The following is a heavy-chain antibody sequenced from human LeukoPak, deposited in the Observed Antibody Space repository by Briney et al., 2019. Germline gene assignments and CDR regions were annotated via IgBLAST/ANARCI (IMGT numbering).Heavy chain of an antibody. CDR3: ARGPVLVAAPYFFVY. D-gene: IGHD2-15*01. V-gene: IGHV3-7*01. CDR2: IKQDGSEK. Sequence: GGSLRLSCAASGFTFSSYWMSWVRQAPGKGLEWVANIKQDGSEKYYVDSVKGRFTISRDNAKNSLYLQMNSLRAEDTAVYYCARGPVLVAAPYFFVYWGQGTLVTVSS. CDR1: GFTFSSYW. J-gene: IGHJ4*02.